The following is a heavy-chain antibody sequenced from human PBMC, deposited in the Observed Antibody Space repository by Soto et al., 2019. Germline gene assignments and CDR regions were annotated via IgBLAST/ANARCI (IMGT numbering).Heavy chain of an antibody. CDR3: AVAAVREIMAQESSGMAV. J-gene: IGHJ6*02. D-gene: IGHD3-10*01. V-gene: IGHV1-69*01. CDR1: GGTLSDYA. CDR2: IMPTVDSA. Sequence: QVQLVQSGAEVKTPGSSVKVSCKASGGTLSDYAISWVRQAPGQGPEWMGGIMPTVDSANYAQNFQGRLTISADESTSTAKLELSSLRSDDTAVYYCAVAAVREIMAQESSGMAVWGQGTTVIVSS.